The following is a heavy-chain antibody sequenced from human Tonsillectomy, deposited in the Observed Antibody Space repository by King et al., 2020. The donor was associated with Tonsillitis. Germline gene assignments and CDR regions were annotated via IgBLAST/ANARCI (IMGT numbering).Heavy chain of an antibody. CDR2: ITGGGGST. V-gene: IGHV3-23*04. Sequence: VQLVESGGTLVQPGGSLRLSCAASGFTFNSYAMNWVRQAPGKGLEWVSTITGGGGSTYYADSVKGRLTISRDNSKNTLYLQMDSLRAEDTAVDYCAKDYPLTGAFDFWGQGTMVTVSS. CDR1: GFTFNSYA. J-gene: IGHJ3*01. CDR3: AKDYPLTGAFDF.